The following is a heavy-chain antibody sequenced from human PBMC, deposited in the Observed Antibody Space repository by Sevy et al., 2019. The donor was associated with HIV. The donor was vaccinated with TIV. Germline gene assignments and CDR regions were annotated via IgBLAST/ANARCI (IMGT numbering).Heavy chain of an antibody. V-gene: IGHV3-15*01. CDR3: TTEGAD. CDR1: GFIFSDAW. J-gene: IGHJ4*02. Sequence: GGYLRLSFAASGFIFSDAWLSWVRQGPGKGLEWVGRVRSKGDGGTEEYATPVKGRFIIARDDSKNMLYLQMNNLKIEDTGVYYCTTEGADWGQGTRVTVSS. CDR2: VRSKGDGGTE.